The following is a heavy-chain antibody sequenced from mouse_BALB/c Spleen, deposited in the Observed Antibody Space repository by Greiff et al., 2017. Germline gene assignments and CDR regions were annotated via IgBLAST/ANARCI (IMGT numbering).Heavy chain of an antibody. Sequence: EVKVVESGGGLVQPGGSRKLSCAASGFTFSSFGMHWVRQAPEKGLEWVAYISSGSSTIYYADTVKGRFTISRDNPKNTLFLQMTRLRSEDTAMYYCARQDYYYGSSYDYYAMDYWGQGTSVTVSS. CDR3: ARQDYYYGSSYDYYAMDY. CDR1: GFTFSSFG. V-gene: IGHV5-17*02. D-gene: IGHD1-1*01. J-gene: IGHJ4*01. CDR2: ISSGSSTI.